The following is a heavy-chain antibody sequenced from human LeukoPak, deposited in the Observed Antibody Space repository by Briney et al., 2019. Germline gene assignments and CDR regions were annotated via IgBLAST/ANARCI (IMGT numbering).Heavy chain of an antibody. CDR1: GFTFSSYG. CDR2: ISYDGSNK. Sequence: GGSLRLSCVVSGFTFSSYGIHWVRQAPGKGLEWVAVISYDGSNKYYADSVKGRFTISRDNSKNTLFLQMDNLRAEDTGVYYCARDFYDGFALDYWGQGTLVTVSS. V-gene: IGHV3-30*03. D-gene: IGHD2/OR15-2a*01. J-gene: IGHJ4*02. CDR3: ARDFYDGFALDY.